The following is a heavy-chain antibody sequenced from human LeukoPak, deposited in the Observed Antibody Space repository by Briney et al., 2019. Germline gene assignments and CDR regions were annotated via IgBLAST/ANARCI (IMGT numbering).Heavy chain of an antibody. D-gene: IGHD6-19*01. CDR2: ISAYNGNT. Sequence: GASVKVSCKASGYTFTSYGISWVRQAPGQGLEWMGWISAYNGNTNYAQKLQGRVTMTTDTSTSTAYMELKSLRSDDTAVYYCARVTGPSGWYSLPGARPLTRSEDEYFQHWGQGTLVTVSS. CDR3: ARVTGPSGWYSLPGARPLTRSEDEYFQH. CDR1: GYTFTSYG. J-gene: IGHJ1*01. V-gene: IGHV1-18*01.